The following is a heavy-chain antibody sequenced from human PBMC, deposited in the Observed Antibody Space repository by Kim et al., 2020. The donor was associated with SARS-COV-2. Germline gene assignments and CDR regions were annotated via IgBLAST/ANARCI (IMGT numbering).Heavy chain of an antibody. Sequence: GGSLRLSCVASGFTFSSYWMHWVRQAPGKGLVWVSRVNSDGSSTSYADSVKGRFTISRDNARNTLYLQMNSLRAEDTAVYYCASLSTGYVWVNFDYWGQG. CDR3: ASLSTGYVWVNFDY. V-gene: IGHV3-74*01. CDR1: GFTFSSYW. D-gene: IGHD3-16*01. CDR2: VNSDGSST. J-gene: IGHJ4*02.